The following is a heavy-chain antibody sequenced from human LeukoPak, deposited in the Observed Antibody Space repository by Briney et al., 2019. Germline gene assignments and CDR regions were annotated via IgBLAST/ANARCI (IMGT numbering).Heavy chain of an antibody. CDR1: GFTFDDYA. Sequence: GGSLRLSCAASGFTFDDYAMHWVRQAPGKGLEWVSGISWNSGSIGYADSVKGRFTISRDNAKNSLYLQTNSLRAEDTALYYCAKGALPGIAVAGDYWGQGTLVTVSS. CDR3: AKGALPGIAVAGDY. D-gene: IGHD6-19*01. J-gene: IGHJ4*02. CDR2: ISWNSGSI. V-gene: IGHV3-9*01.